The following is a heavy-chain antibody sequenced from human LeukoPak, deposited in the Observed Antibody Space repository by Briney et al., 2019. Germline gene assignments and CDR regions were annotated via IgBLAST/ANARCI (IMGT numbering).Heavy chain of an antibody. J-gene: IGHJ4*02. CDR2: ISYDGSNK. Sequence: GGSLRLSCAASGFTFSSYAMHWVRQAPGKGLEWVALISYDGSNKYYADSVKGRFTISRDNSKSTLYLQMNSLRAEDTAVYYCARFYANEWELPHWGQGTLVTVSS. CDR3: ARFYANEWELPH. CDR1: GFTFSSYA. V-gene: IGHV3-30*04. D-gene: IGHD1-26*01.